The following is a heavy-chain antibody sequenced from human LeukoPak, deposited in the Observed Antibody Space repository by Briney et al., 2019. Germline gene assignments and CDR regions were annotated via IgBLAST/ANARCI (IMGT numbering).Heavy chain of an antibody. J-gene: IGHJ3*02. CDR2: ISSSGST. Sequence: SQTLSLTCTVSGDSISSGDYDSSWIRQPAGKGLEWIGRISSSGSTNYNPSLKSRLTISVDTSKNQFSLTLSSVTAADTAVYFCARGPYSYDSSGAFDIWGQGTMVTVSS. V-gene: IGHV4-61*02. CDR1: GDSISSGDYD. D-gene: IGHD3-22*01. CDR3: ARGPYSYDSSGAFDI.